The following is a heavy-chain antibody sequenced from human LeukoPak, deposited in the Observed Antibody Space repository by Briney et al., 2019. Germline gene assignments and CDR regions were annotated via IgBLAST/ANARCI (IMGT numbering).Heavy chain of an antibody. CDR1: GGSFSGYY. Sequence: KPSETLSLTCAVYGGSFSGYYWSWIRQPPGKGLEWIGEINHSGSTNYNPSLKSRVTISVDTSKNQFSLKLSSVTAADTAVYYCARVGYSYGYGRAREFDYWGQGTLVTVSS. CDR3: ARVGYSYGYGRAREFDY. J-gene: IGHJ4*02. V-gene: IGHV4-34*01. CDR2: INHSGST. D-gene: IGHD5-18*01.